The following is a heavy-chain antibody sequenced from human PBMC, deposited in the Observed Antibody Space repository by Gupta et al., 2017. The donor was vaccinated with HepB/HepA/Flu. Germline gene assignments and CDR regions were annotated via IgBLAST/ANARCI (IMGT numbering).Heavy chain of an antibody. CDR2: INHSGST. Sequence: QVQLQQWGAGLLKPSETLSLTCAVSGGSFSGYYWSWIRQPPGKGLEWIGEINHSGSTNYNPSLKSRVTISVDTSKNQFSLKLSSVTAADTAVYYCARVLGYCSSTSCYRWFDPWGQGTLVTVSS. J-gene: IGHJ5*02. CDR3: ARVLGYCSSTSCYRWFDP. CDR1: GGSFSGYY. V-gene: IGHV4-34*01. D-gene: IGHD2-2*01.